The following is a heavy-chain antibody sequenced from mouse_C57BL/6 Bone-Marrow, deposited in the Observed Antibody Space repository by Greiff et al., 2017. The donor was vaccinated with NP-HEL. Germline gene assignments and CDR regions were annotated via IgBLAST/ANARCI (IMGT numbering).Heavy chain of an antibody. CDR1: GFNITDDY. V-gene: IGHV14-4*01. CDR2: IDPENGDT. J-gene: IGHJ3*01. Sequence: EVQLQQSGAELVRPGASVKLSCTASGFNITDDYMHWVKQRPEQGLEWIGWIDPENGDTESASKFQGKATITADTSSNTAYLQLSSLTSEDTAVYYCTVYTFYGNYGAWFAYWGQGTLVTVSA. CDR3: TVYTFYGNYGAWFAY. D-gene: IGHD2-1*01.